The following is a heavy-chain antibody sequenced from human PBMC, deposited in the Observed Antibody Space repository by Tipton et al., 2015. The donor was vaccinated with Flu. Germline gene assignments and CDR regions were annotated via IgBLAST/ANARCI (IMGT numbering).Heavy chain of an antibody. CDR2: MYSGGTT. Sequence: SLRLSCAASGFTVSNNYMSWVRQAPGKGLEWVSVMYSGGTTFYAGSVKGRFTISRDNSKNTLYLQMSSLGADDTAVYYCAKDISVSGSDYLDSWGQGTLVTVSS. CDR3: AKDISVSGSDYLDS. CDR1: GFTVSNNY. V-gene: IGHV3-66*01. J-gene: IGHJ4*02. D-gene: IGHD3-10*01.